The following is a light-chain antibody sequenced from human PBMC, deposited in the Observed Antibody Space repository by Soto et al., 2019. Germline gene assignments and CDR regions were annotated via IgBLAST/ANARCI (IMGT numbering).Light chain of an antibody. CDR1: QNINRW. J-gene: IGKJ4*01. Sequence: DIQMTQSPSTLFASVGDRVTITCRDSQNINRWLAWYQQRPGKAPNVLIHKASTLEAGVPSRFSGSASGTEFTLTISSLQTDDFAAYFCLQYNVYPLTFGGGTKVEIK. V-gene: IGKV1-5*03. CDR3: LQYNVYPLT. CDR2: KAS.